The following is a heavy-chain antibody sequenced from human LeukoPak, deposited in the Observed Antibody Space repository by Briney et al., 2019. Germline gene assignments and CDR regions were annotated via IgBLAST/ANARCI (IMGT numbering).Heavy chain of an antibody. CDR2: IYYSGST. Sequence: XTLSXTCTVSGGSISSSSYYWGWIRQXPXXGLEWIGSIYYSGSTYYNPSLKSRVTISVDTSKIQFSLKLSSVTAADTAVYYCARDPMLEMATDYWGQGTLVTVSS. CDR3: ARDPMLEMATDY. V-gene: IGHV4-39*07. CDR1: GGSISSSSYY. J-gene: IGHJ4*02. D-gene: IGHD5-24*01.